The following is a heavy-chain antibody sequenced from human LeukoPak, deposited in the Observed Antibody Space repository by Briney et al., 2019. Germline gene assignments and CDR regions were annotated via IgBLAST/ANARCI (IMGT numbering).Heavy chain of an antibody. Sequence: PGRSLRLSCAASGFTFEGCAMHWVRQAPGKGLEWVSSINWDSGDIEYADSVRGRFTISRDNAKNSLYLQMNSLKPGDTALYFCAKEGSVCRNGICRYFDYWGQGTPVTVSS. CDR1: GFTFEGCA. CDR3: AKEGSVCRNGICRYFDY. J-gene: IGHJ4*02. V-gene: IGHV3-9*01. CDR2: INWDSGDI. D-gene: IGHD2-8*01.